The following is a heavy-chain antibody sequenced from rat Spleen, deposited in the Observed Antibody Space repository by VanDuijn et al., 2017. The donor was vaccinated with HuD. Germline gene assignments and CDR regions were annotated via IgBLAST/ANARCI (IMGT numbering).Heavy chain of an antibody. Sequence: EVHLVETGGGLVQPGRSLKLSCAASGFTFSDYYMAWVRQAPTKGLEWVASITNTGGSTYYPDSVKGRFTISRDNAKSTLYLQMNSLRSEDTATYYCTSGGFDYWGQGVMVTVSS. CDR2: ITNTGGST. CDR1: GFTFSDYY. D-gene: IGHD1-11*01. CDR3: TSGGFDY. J-gene: IGHJ2*01. V-gene: IGHV5-20*01.